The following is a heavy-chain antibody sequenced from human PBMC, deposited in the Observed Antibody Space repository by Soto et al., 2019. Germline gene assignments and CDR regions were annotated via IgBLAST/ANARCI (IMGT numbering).Heavy chain of an antibody. CDR1: GFSFSSYA. Sequence: GGSLRLSCAASGFSFSSYAMSWVRQAPPQGLEWVSSISTRGGRTYYADSVKGRFSISRDNSANAVYLDMDNLRAEDTGMYYCAKEFYYDASGQYSDLYFDSWGQGALVTVSS. CDR2: ISTRGGRT. CDR3: AKEFYYDASGQYSDLYFDS. D-gene: IGHD3-22*01. J-gene: IGHJ4*02. V-gene: IGHV3-23*01.